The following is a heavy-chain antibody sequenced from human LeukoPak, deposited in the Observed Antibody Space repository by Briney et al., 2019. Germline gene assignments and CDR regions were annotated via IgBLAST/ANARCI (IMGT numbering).Heavy chain of an antibody. Sequence: SETLSLTCAVSGYSSSGVYNWGWFGQPPGKGLEGIGSIYHSGSASYNPSLKSRVTISVDTSKKQFSLKLSSVTAADTAVYYCARVSGSNYYYDYWGQGTLVTVSS. CDR1: GYSSSGVYN. J-gene: IGHJ4*02. V-gene: IGHV4-38-2*01. CDR2: IYHSGSA. D-gene: IGHD1-26*01. CDR3: ARVSGSNYYYDY.